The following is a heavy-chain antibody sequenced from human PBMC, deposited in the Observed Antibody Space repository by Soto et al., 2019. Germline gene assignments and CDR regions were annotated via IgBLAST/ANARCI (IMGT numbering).Heavy chain of an antibody. J-gene: IGHJ5*02. CDR2: ISAYNGNT. CDR1: GYTFINYG. D-gene: IGHD2-15*01. V-gene: IGHV1-18*01. CDR3: ARDRFFCSGGSGSSGGVDL. Sequence: QVQLVQSGAEVKKPGASVKVSCKASGYTFINYGIIWVRQAPGQGLEWMGWISAYNGNTNYAQKLQGRDTITIDTSSRTADMELGPLRPDATAGYYCARDRFFCSGGSGSSGGVDLLGQGTPVTVSS.